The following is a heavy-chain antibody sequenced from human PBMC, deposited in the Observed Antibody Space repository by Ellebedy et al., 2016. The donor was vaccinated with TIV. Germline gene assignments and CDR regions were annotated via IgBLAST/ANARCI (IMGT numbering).Heavy chain of an antibody. CDR1: GYTFTTYN. V-gene: IGHV1-46*01. Sequence: AASVKVSCKASGYTFTTYNMHWVRQAPGQGLEWMGIINPSGGSTTYAQKFQGIVTMTRDTSTSTAYMELSSLRSEDTAVYYCAIPRFGSGSYLNYWGQGTLVTVSS. CDR3: AIPRFGSGSYLNY. CDR2: INPSGGST. J-gene: IGHJ4*02. D-gene: IGHD3-10*01.